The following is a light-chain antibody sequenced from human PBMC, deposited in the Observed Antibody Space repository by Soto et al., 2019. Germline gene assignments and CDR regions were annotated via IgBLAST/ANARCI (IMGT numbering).Light chain of an antibody. J-gene: IGLJ1*01. V-gene: IGLV2-8*01. CDR2: EVV. CDR3: KSYAGSNTDV. CDR1: KNDIGLYDF. Sequence: QSVLAQPPSASGSPGQSVTISCTGTKNDIGLYDFVSWYQHHPGKAPRLIIYEVVQRPSGVPDRFSGSKSGNTASLTVSGLQAGDEADYFCKSYAGSNTDVFGSGTKVTVL.